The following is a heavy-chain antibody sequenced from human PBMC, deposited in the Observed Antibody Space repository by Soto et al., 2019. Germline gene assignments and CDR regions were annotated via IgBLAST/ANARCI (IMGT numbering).Heavy chain of an antibody. V-gene: IGHV3-74*02. CDR3: GTVFEK. Sequence: EVHLLESGGGLVQPGEPLRLSCVASGFSFSSYGMSWVRQVPGEGLVWVSRIDNHGDGTSYADFVKGRFTISRDNAKNTLYLQMNSLRVEDTAIYYCGTVFEKWGQGTMVTVSS. CDR2: IDNHGDGT. J-gene: IGHJ3*02. CDR1: GFSFSSYG.